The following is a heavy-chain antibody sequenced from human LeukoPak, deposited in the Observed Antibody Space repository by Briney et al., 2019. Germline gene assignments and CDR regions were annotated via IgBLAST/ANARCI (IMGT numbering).Heavy chain of an antibody. J-gene: IGHJ4*02. CDR3: ARDIGNSGCSLDY. D-gene: IGHD5-12*01. Sequence: PGGSLRLSCVVSGFTFSTHGFHWVRQAPGKGLEWVSVIWHDGGRKEYADSVRGRFTISRDNSNLYLQMNSLRAEDTAIYYCARDIGNSGCSLDYWGQGTPVTVSS. V-gene: IGHV3-33*01. CDR1: GFTFSTHG. CDR2: IWHDGGRK.